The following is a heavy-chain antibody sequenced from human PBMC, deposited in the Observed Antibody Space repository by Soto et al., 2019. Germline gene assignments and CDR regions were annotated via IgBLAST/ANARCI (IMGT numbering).Heavy chain of an antibody. CDR3: AKAANYNNPPYNWFDP. CDR2: ISGAGGTS. Sequence: EVQLLESGGGLVQPGGSLRLSCAASGFTFSSYAMSWVRQAPGKGLEWVSAISGAGGTSYYTDSVKGRFTISRDNSKNTLYLQMNSLRAGDTAVYYCAKAANYNNPPYNWFDPGGQGTLVTVSS. J-gene: IGHJ5*02. D-gene: IGHD4-4*01. CDR1: GFTFSSYA. V-gene: IGHV3-23*01.